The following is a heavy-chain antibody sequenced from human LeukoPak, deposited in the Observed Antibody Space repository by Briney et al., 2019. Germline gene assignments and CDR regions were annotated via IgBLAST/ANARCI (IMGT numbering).Heavy chain of an antibody. CDR2: ISNSDDST. D-gene: IGHD1-1*01. V-gene: IGHV3-23*01. J-gene: IGHJ4*02. CDR1: GFPFSSYA. CDR3: ARDTTLHGY. Sequence: GGSLRLSCAASGFPFSSYAMSWVRQAPGKGLEWVSTISNSDDSTYYADSVKGRFTISRDNAKNSLYLQMNSLRAEDTAVYYCARDTTLHGYWGQGTLVTVSS.